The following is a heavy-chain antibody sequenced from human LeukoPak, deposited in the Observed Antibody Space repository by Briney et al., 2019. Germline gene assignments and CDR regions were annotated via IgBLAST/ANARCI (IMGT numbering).Heavy chain of an antibody. CDR1: GFTLSSYA. D-gene: IGHD6-19*01. CDR2: ISGSGGST. V-gene: IGHV3-23*01. CDR3: AKDWMAVADSYYFDC. J-gene: IGHJ4*02. Sequence: VGSLRLSCAPSGFTLSSYAMRWVRQAPGTGLEWVSAISGSGGSTYYADSVKGRFTISSDNSKNTLYLQMNSLRAEDTAVYYCAKDWMAVADSYYFDCWGQGTLVTVSS.